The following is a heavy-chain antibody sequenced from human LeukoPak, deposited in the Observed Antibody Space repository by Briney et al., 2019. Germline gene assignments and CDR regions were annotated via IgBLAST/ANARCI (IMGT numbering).Heavy chain of an antibody. CDR3: AREYSRYYYDSSGYTDY. J-gene: IGHJ4*02. Sequence: GGSLRLSCAASGFTFSSYWMSWVRQAPGKGLEWVANIKQDGSEKYYVDSVKARFTISRDNAKKSLYLQMNSLRAEDTAVYYCAREYSRYYYDSSGYTDYWGQGTLVTVSS. CDR1: GFTFSSYW. CDR2: IKQDGSEK. V-gene: IGHV3-7*01. D-gene: IGHD3-22*01.